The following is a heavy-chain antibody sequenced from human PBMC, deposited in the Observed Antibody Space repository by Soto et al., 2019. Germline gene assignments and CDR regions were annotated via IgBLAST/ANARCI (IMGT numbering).Heavy chain of an antibody. D-gene: IGHD1-26*01. J-gene: IGHJ4*02. V-gene: IGHV3-30*18. Sequence: QVQLVESGGGVVQPGRSLRLSCAASGFTFCSYGMHWVRQAPGKGLEWVAVISYDGSNKYYADSVKGRFTISRDNSKNTLYLQMNSLRAEDTAVYYRAKEIGGGRGFDYWGQGTLVTVSS. CDR2: ISYDGSNK. CDR1: GFTFCSYG. CDR3: AKEIGGGRGFDY.